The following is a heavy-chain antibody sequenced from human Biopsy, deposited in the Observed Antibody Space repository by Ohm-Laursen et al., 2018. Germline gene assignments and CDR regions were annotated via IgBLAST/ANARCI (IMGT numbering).Heavy chain of an antibody. D-gene: IGHD2-8*01. V-gene: IGHV3-33*06. CDR1: GFTFSSYG. CDR3: AKCMTGGSNYYFHH. CDR2: IWYDGSNK. Sequence: SLRLSCAASGFTFSSYGMHWVRQAPGPGLEWVAAIWYDGSNKNYADSVKGRFTISRDNSKNTLYLQMNSLRGEDTAVYYCAKCMTGGSNYYFHHCGQGTLVTVSS. J-gene: IGHJ4*02.